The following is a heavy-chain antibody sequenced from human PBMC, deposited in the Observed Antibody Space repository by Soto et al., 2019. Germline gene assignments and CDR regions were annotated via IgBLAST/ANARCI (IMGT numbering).Heavy chain of an antibody. Sequence: GESLKISCKGSGYSFTSYWIGWVRQMPGKGLEGMGIIYPGDSDTRYSPSFQGQVTISADKSISTAYLQWSSLKASDTAMYYCARPRNYYVSSSYYMTYYFDYWGQGTLVTVSS. CDR3: ARPRNYYVSSSYYMTYYFDY. CDR2: IYPGDSDT. J-gene: IGHJ4*02. V-gene: IGHV5-51*01. D-gene: IGHD3-22*01. CDR1: GYSFTSYW.